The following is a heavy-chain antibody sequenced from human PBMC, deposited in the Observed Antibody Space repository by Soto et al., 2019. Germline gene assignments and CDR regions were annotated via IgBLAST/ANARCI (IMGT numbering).Heavy chain of an antibody. V-gene: IGHV3-30*03. Sequence: ESGGGVVPPGRSLRLSCAASGFTFSSYGMHWVRQAPGKGLEWVAVISYDGSNKYYADSVKGRFTISRDNSKNTLYLQMNSLRAEDTAVYYCATSGAFYGMDVWGQGTTVTVSS. CDR1: GFTFSSYG. CDR3: ATSGAFYGMDV. J-gene: IGHJ6*02. CDR2: ISYDGSNK.